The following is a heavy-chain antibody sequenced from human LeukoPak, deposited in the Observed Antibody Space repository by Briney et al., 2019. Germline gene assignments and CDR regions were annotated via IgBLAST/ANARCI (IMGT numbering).Heavy chain of an antibody. V-gene: IGHV3-30*03. Sequence: GGSLRLSCAASGFTFSSYGMHWVRQAPGKGLEWVAVVSSDGSIDYYADSLRGRFTVSRDNSKNTMFLQFNTLRPEDTAVYYCAREGMGTTFSAWFEPWGQGTLVTVSS. CDR3: AREGMGTTFSAWFEP. CDR1: GFTFSSYG. CDR2: VSSDGSID. D-gene: IGHD1-7*01. J-gene: IGHJ5*02.